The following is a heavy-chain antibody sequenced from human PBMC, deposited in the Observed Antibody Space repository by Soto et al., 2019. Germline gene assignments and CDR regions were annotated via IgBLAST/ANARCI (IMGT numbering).Heavy chain of an antibody. Sequence: KAGGSLRLSCAVSGFTFSDYYMSWIRQAPGKGLEWVSYISNIGSTMDYADSVKGRFTISRDNAKNSLFLQMNSLGAEDAAVYYCARHSTGWTAGYWGQGTLVTVSS. CDR3: ARHSTGWTAGY. D-gene: IGHD6-19*01. CDR2: ISNIGSTM. CDR1: GFTFSDYY. V-gene: IGHV3-11*01. J-gene: IGHJ4*02.